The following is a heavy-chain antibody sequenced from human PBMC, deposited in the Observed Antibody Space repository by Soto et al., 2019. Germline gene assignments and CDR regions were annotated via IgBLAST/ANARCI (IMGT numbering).Heavy chain of an antibody. CDR3: ARAPMVLSRSYFDS. D-gene: IGHD2-8*01. V-gene: IGHV4-59*01. CDR1: GGSISNFY. J-gene: IGHJ4*02. CDR2: ISYSGNT. Sequence: SETLSLTCTVSGGSISNFYWSWIRQPPGKGLEWIGYISYSGNTNYNPSLKSRVSISVDTSKNQLSLNLSSVTAADTAVYYCARAPMVLSRSYFDSWGQGTPVTVSS.